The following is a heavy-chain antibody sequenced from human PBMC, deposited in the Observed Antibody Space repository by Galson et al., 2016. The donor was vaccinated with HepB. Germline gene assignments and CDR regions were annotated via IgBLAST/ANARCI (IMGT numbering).Heavy chain of an antibody. V-gene: IGHV4-30-4*01. J-gene: IGHJ4*02. CDR2: IYNSGST. CDR1: GASISSSYYY. CDR3: AKLDDTGSFF. Sequence: TLSLTCTVSGASISSSYYYWSWIRQPPGKGLEWIGYIYNSGSTYYNPSLKSRVTISLDMSKNQFSLTVRSVTAADTAVYYCAKLDDTGSFFWGQGMLATVSS. D-gene: IGHD3-10*01.